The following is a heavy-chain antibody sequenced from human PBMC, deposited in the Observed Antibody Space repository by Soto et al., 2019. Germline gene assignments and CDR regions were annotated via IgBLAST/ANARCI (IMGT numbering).Heavy chain of an antibody. CDR2: IWYDGSNK. D-gene: IGHD4-4*01. CDR1: GFTFSSYG. CDR3: ATVGAPDSKYYADYYGMDV. V-gene: IGHV3-33*01. J-gene: IGHJ6*04. Sequence: QVQLVESGGGVVQPGRSLRLSCAASGFTFSSYGMHWVRQAPGKGLEWVAVIWYDGSNKYYAYSVKGRFTISRDNSKNTLYGHTNSLRAEDTGVYYCATVGAPDSKYYADYYGMDVCGKGNTVTV.